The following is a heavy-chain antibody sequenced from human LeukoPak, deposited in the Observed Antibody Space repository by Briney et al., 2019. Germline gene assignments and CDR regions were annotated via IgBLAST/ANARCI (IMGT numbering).Heavy chain of an antibody. V-gene: IGHV1-69*06. J-gene: IGHJ6*04. Sequence: ASVRVSCKASGGTFSSYAISWVRQAPGQGLEWMGGIIPIFGTANYAQKFQGRVTITADKSTSTAYMELCSLRSEDTAVYYCARMYSSSGYYYYYYGMDVWGKGTTVTVSS. CDR2: IIPIFGTA. D-gene: IGHD6-13*01. CDR3: ARMYSSSGYYYYYYGMDV. CDR1: GGTFSSYA.